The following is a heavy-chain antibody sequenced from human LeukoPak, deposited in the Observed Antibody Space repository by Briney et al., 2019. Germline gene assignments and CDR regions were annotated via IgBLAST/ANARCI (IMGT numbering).Heavy chain of an antibody. D-gene: IGHD3-22*01. CDR1: GFTFSNYA. CDR3: ARDKHDSGGYYYSFDY. V-gene: IGHV3-23*01. J-gene: IGHJ4*02. CDR2: VSSSGGST. Sequence: GGSLRLSCAASGFTFSNYAMNWVRQAAGKGLEWVSGVSSSGGSTYYADSVKGRFTISRDNSKNTLYLQMNSLRAEDTAVYYCARDKHDSGGYYYSFDYWGQGTLVTVSS.